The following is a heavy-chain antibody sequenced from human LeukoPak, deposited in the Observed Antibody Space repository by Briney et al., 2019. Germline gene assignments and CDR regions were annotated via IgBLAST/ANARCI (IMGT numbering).Heavy chain of an antibody. CDR1: GYTFTSYD. J-gene: IGHJ3*02. V-gene: IGHV1-18*01. Sequence: ASVKVSCKASGYTFTSYDISWVRQAPGQGLEWMGWISAYNGNTNYAQKLQGRVTMTTDTSTSTAYMELRSLRSDDTAVYYCARVEVVVVTAILIHAFDIWGQGTMVTVSS. CDR2: ISAYNGNT. D-gene: IGHD2-21*02. CDR3: ARVEVVVVTAILIHAFDI.